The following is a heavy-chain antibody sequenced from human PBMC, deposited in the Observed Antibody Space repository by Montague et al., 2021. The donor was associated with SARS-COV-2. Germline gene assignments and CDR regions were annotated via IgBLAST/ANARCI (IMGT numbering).Heavy chain of an antibody. CDR2: INHRRSI. J-gene: IGHJ3*02. CDR1: GGSFSSYY. V-gene: IGHV4-34*01. D-gene: IGHD3-22*01. Sequence: SETLSLTCAVYGGSFSSYYWRCIRQPPGKGLEWFGEINHRRSINYNPSLHSRVTISVDTSKNQFSLQLRSLTAADTAVYYCASVPDYYDSSGYYFDAFDIWGQGTMVTVSS. CDR3: ASVPDYYDSSGYYFDAFDI.